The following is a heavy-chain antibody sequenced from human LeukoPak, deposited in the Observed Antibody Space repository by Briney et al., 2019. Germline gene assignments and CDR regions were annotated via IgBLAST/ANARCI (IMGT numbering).Heavy chain of an antibody. Sequence: SETLSLTCTVSGGSISSGGYYWSWIRQHPGKGLEWIGYIYYSGSTYYNPSLKSRVTISVDTSKNQFSLKLSSVTAADTAVYYCARMYGSGSYYYCYGMDVWGQGTTVTVSS. CDR2: IYYSGST. D-gene: IGHD3-10*01. CDR1: GGSISSGGYY. J-gene: IGHJ6*02. CDR3: ARMYGSGSYYYCYGMDV. V-gene: IGHV4-31*03.